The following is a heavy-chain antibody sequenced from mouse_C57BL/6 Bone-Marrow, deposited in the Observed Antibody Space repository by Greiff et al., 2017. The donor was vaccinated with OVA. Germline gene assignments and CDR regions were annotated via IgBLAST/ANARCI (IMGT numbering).Heavy chain of an antibody. V-gene: IGHV1-62-2*01. CDR3: ARHEEGLLWYPFAY. CDR2: FYPGSGSI. D-gene: IGHD2-10*01. CDR1: GYTFTEYT. J-gene: IGHJ3*01. Sequence: VKVVESGAELVKPGASVKLSCKASGYTFTEYTIHWVKQRSGQGLEWIGWFYPGSGSIKYNEKFKDKATLTADKSSSTVYMELSRLTSEDSAVYFCARHEEGLLWYPFAYWGQGTLVTVSA.